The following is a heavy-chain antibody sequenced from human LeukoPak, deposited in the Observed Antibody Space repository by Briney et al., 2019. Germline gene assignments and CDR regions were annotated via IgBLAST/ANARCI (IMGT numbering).Heavy chain of an antibody. CDR2: INPSGGST. V-gene: IGHV1-46*01. D-gene: IGHD4-17*01. Sequence: ASVTVSCKASGYTFTSYYMHWVRQAPGQGLEWVGIINPSGGSTSYAQKFQGRVTMTRDTSTSTVYMELSSLRSEDTAVHYCARDHPSTVTNDYWGQGTLVTVSS. CDR3: ARDHPSTVTNDY. CDR1: GYTFTSYY. J-gene: IGHJ4*02.